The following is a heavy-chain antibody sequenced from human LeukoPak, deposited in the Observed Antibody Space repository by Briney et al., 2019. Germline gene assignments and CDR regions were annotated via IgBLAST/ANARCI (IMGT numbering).Heavy chain of an antibody. D-gene: IGHD6-19*01. CDR1: GYAFTAYY. V-gene: IGHV1-2*02. CDR3: ASCAAVGGIRFFDY. CDR2: INANSGGT. Sequence: ASVKVSCKASGYAFTAYYIHWVRQAPGQGLEWMGWINANSGGTFYARKFQGRVTMTRDTSISTTYMELSRLTSDDTAVYYCASCAAVGGIRFFDYWGQGTLVTVSS. J-gene: IGHJ4*02.